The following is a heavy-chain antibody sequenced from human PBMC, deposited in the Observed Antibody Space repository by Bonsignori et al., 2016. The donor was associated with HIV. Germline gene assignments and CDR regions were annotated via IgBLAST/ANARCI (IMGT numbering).Heavy chain of an antibody. V-gene: IGHV3-15*01. CDR3: TTDLPQCSASGGSCYKP. J-gene: IGHJ4*02. CDR2: IKSKTDGGTT. D-gene: IGHD2-15*01. Sequence: VRQAPGKGLEWVGRIKSKTDGGTTDYAAPVKGRFTISRDDSKNMLYLQLNSLKTEDTAVYYCTTDLPQCSASGGSCYKPWGQGTLVTVSS.